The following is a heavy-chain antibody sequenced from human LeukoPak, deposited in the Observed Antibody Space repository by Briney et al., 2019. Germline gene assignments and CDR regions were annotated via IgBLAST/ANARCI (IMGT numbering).Heavy chain of an antibody. D-gene: IGHD4-23*01. CDR1: GGSISSYY. Sequence: PSETLSLTCTVSGGSISSYYWSWIRQPPGKGLEWIGYIYYSGSTNYNPSLKSRVTISVDTSKNQFSLKLSSVTAADTAVYYCARPYNDYGGSTPPWDWYFDLWGRGTLVTVSS. V-gene: IGHV4-59*08. CDR2: IYYSGST. J-gene: IGHJ2*01. CDR3: ARPYNDYGGSTPPWDWYFDL.